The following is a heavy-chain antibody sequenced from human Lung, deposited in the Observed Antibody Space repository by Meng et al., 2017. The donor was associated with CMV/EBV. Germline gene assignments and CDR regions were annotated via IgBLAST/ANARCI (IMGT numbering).Heavy chain of an antibody. D-gene: IGHD3-16*01. V-gene: IGHV3-74*01. Sequence: GESXKISCAASGFTFSSYWMHWVRQAPGKGLEWVSRIDSDGSSTTYAESVKGRFTISRDNAKNTLFLQMISLRAEDTAVYYCTRDGDYYDATLHWGQGCLVTVSS. CDR1: GFTFSSYW. CDR2: IDSDGSST. J-gene: IGHJ4*02. CDR3: TRDGDYYDATLH.